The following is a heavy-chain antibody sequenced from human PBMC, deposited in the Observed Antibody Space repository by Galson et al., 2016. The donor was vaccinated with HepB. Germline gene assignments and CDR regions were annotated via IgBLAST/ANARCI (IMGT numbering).Heavy chain of an antibody. V-gene: IGHV3-7*01. CDR1: GFTFSMYW. Sequence: SLRLSCAASGFTFSMYWMSWVRQAPGKGLEWVANIKQGGSEKYYVESVRGRFTISRDNAKNSLFLQMNSLGAEDTAVYYCAGDRSGSGWYIDYWGQGTLVTVSS. J-gene: IGHJ4*02. D-gene: IGHD6-19*01. CDR3: AGDRSGSGWYIDY. CDR2: IKQGGSEK.